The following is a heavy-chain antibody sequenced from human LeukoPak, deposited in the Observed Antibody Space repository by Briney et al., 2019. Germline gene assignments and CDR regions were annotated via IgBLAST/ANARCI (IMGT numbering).Heavy chain of an antibody. CDR3: ARGTYDILTGYTLGDY. D-gene: IGHD3-9*01. J-gene: IGHJ4*02. V-gene: IGHV5-51*01. CDR1: GYSFTSYW. CDR2: IYPGDSDT. Sequence: GESLKISCKGSGYSFTSYWIGWVRQMPGKGLEWMGIIYPGDSDTRYSPSFQGQVTISADKSISTAYLQWSSLKASDTAMYYCARGTYDILTGYTLGDYWGQGTLVTVSS.